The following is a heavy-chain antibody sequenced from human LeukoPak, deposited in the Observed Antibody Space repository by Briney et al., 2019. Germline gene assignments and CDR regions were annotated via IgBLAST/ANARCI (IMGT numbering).Heavy chain of an antibody. CDR1: GFTFDDYA. D-gene: IGHD3-10*02. J-gene: IGHJ6*02. CDR2: ISWNSGSI. Sequence: GGSLRLSCAASGFTFDDYAMHWVRQAPGKGLEWVSGISWNSGSIGYADSVKGRFTISRDNAKNSLYLQMNSLRAEDTALYYCAKQVFGELDYYYGMDVWGQGTTVTVSS. V-gene: IGHV3-9*01. CDR3: AKQVFGELDYYYGMDV.